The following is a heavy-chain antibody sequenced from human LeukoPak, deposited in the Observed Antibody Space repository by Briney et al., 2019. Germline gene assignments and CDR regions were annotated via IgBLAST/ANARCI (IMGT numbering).Heavy chain of an antibody. CDR1: GGSISSGGYY. D-gene: IGHD3-10*01. V-gene: IGHV4-31*03. Sequence: PSETLSLTCTVSGGSISSGGYYWRWIRQHPGKGLEWIGYIYYSGSTYYNPSLKSRVTISVDTSKNQFSLKLSSVTAADTAVYYCARGRYYGSGSYYGYWGQGTLVTVSS. CDR3: ARGRYYGSGSYYGY. CDR2: IYYSGST. J-gene: IGHJ4*02.